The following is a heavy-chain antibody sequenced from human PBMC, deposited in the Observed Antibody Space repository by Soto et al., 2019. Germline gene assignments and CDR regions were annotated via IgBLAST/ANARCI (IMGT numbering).Heavy chain of an antibody. CDR3: ARDQEYYDILTGYYSPYYFDY. D-gene: IGHD3-9*01. CDR2: IWYDGSNK. CDR1: GFTFSSYG. J-gene: IGHJ4*02. Sequence: PGGSLRLSCAASGFTFSSYGMHWVRQAPGKGLEWVAVIWYDGSNKYYADSVKGRFTISRDNSKNTLYLQMNSLRAEDTAVYYCARDQEYYDILTGYYSPYYFDYWGQGTLVTVSS. V-gene: IGHV3-33*01.